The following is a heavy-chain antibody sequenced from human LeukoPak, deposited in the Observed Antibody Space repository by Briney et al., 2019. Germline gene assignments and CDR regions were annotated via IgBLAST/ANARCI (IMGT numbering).Heavy chain of an antibody. J-gene: IGHJ5*02. D-gene: IGHD2-15*01. CDR2: INTNTGNP. CDR1: GYTFTSYA. Sequence: GASVKVSCKASGYTFTSYAMNWVRQAPGQGLEWMGWINTNTGNPTYAQGFTGRFVFSLDTSVSTAYLQISSLKAEDTAVYYCARGGLVVVVAATNFFDPWGQGTLVTVS. CDR3: ARGGLVVVVAATNFFDP. V-gene: IGHV7-4-1*02.